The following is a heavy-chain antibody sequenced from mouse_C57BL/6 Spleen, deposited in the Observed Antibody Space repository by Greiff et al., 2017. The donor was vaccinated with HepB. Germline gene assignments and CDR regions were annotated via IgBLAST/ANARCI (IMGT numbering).Heavy chain of an antibody. V-gene: IGHV6-3*01. D-gene: IGHD4-1*01. CDR2: IRLKSDNYAT. J-gene: IGHJ4*01. Sequence: EVQGVEYGGGLVQPGGSMKLSCVASGFTFSNYWMNWVRQSPEKGLEWVAQIRLKSDNYATHYAESVKGRFTISRDDSKSSVYLQMNNLRAEDTGIYYCTRTGTGAMDYWGQGTSVTVSS. CDR1: GFTFSNYW. CDR3: TRTGTGAMDY.